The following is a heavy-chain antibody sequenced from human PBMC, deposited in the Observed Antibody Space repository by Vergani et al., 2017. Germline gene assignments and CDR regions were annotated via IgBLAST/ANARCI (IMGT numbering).Heavy chain of an antibody. CDR3: AKDGRSEVAGTFGAFDI. CDR2: ISGSGGFT. V-gene: IGHV3-23*01. Sequence: EVQLLDSGGHLVQPGGSLRLSCAASGFTFTNFAMTWVRQAPGEGLEWVSGISGSGGFTYYADSVKGRFTISRDNSKNTMFLQMNNLRAEDTAVYYCAKDGRSEVAGTFGAFDIWGQGTMVTVSS. CDR1: GFTFTNFA. J-gene: IGHJ3*02. D-gene: IGHD6-19*01.